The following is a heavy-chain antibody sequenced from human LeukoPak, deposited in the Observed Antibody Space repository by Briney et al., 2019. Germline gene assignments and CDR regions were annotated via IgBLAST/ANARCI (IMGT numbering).Heavy chain of an antibody. Sequence: GGSLGLSCAASGFTFSSYSMNWVRQAPGKGLEWVSYISSSSSTIYYADSVKGRFTISRDNAKNSLYLQMNSLRDEDTAVYYCARDPIVVVPAAIDAFDIWGQGTMVTVSS. CDR1: GFTFSSYS. CDR3: ARDPIVVVPAAIDAFDI. D-gene: IGHD2-2*01. CDR2: ISSSSSTI. V-gene: IGHV3-48*02. J-gene: IGHJ3*02.